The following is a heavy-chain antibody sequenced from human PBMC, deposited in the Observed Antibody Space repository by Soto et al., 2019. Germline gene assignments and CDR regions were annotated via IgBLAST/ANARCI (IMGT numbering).Heavy chain of an antibody. D-gene: IGHD6-6*01. V-gene: IGHV4-38-2*02. CDR1: GYSISSGYY. Sequence: SETLSLTCTVSGYSISSGYYWGWIRQPPGKGLEWIGSIYHSGSTYYNPSLKSRVTISVDTSKNQFSLKLSSVTAADTAVYYCARGMEQLVGYWGQGTLVTVSS. CDR2: IYHSGST. CDR3: ARGMEQLVGY. J-gene: IGHJ4*02.